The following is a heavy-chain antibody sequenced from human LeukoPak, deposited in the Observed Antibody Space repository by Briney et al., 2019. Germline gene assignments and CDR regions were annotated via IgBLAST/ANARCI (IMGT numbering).Heavy chain of an antibody. D-gene: IGHD3-10*01. CDR2: IYSGGST. J-gene: IGHJ4*02. CDR3: ARSSYLWSGAFDY. V-gene: IGHV3-66*01. CDR1: GFTLSSNY. Sequence: GGSLRLSCAASGFTLSSNYMSWVRQAPGKGLEWVSVIYSGGSTYYADSVKGRFTISRDNSKNTLYLQMNSLRAEDTAVYYCARSSYLWSGAFDYWGQGTLVTVSS.